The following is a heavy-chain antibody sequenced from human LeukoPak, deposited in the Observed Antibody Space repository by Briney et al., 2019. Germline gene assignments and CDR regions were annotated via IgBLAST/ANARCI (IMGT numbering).Heavy chain of an antibody. CDR2: INWNGGST. J-gene: IGHJ1*01. V-gene: IGHV3-20*04. D-gene: IGHD5-24*01. CDR3: VRLGRDGYTYGAAY. CDR1: GYSFDDYG. Sequence: GGSLRLSCAGSGYSFDDYGMRWVRQVPGKGLEWVAGINWNGGSTGYAASVKGRCTISRDNAKTALYPEMNSLRAEDTAFYYCVRLGRDGYTYGAAYWGQGTLVTVSS.